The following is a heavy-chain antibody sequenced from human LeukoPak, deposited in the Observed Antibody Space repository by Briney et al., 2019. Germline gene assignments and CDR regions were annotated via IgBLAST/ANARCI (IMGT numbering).Heavy chain of an antibody. Sequence: SETLSLTCAVYGGSFSGYYWSWVRQPPGKGLEWIGEINHSGSTNYNPSLKSRVTISVDTSKNQFSLKLSSVTAADTAVYYCARGLYRYCSSTSCYNYWFDPWGQGTLVTVSS. CDR1: GGSFSGYY. J-gene: IGHJ5*02. CDR3: ARGLYRYCSSTSCYNYWFDP. CDR2: INHSGST. D-gene: IGHD2-2*02. V-gene: IGHV4-34*01.